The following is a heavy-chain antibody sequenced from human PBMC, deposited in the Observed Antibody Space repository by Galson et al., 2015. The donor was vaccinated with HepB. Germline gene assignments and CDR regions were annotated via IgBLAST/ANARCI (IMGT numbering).Heavy chain of an antibody. CDR2: TYYRSKWYN. J-gene: IGHJ6*02. Sequence: CAISGDSVSSNSAAWNWIRQSPSRGLEWLGRTYYRSKWYNDYAVSVKSRITINPDTSKNQFSLQLNSVTPEDTAVYYCARVEYQLLPYYYGMDVWGQGTTVTVSS. CDR1: GDSVSSNSAA. D-gene: IGHD2-2*01. V-gene: IGHV6-1*01. CDR3: ARVEYQLLPYYYGMDV.